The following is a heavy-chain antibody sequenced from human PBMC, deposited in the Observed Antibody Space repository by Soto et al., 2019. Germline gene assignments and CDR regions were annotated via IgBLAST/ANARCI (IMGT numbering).Heavy chain of an antibody. J-gene: IGHJ6*02. CDR2: IYHSGST. CDR3: ARRRGFPYYYGMDV. Sequence: QLQLQESGSGLVKPSQTLSLTCAVSGGSISSGGYSWSWIRQPPGKGLEWLGYIYHSGSTYYNPSRRSRVTISVDRSKNQFSLKLSSVTAADTAVYYCARRRGFPYYYGMDVWGQGTTVTVSS. CDR1: GGSISSGGYS. D-gene: IGHD5-12*01. V-gene: IGHV4-30-2*01.